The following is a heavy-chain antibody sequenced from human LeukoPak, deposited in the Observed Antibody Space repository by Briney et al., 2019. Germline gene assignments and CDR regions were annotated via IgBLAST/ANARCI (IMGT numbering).Heavy chain of an antibody. CDR3: AALGDVLRLFPLISLDGMDV. CDR2: ISAYNGNT. D-gene: IGHD3-3*01. J-gene: IGHJ6*02. Sequence: ASVKVSCKASGYTFTSYGISWVRQAPGQGLEWMGWISAYNGNTNYAQKLQGRVTMTTDTSTTTAYMELRSLRSDDTAVYYCAALGDVLRLFPLISLDGMDVWGQGTTVTVSS. V-gene: IGHV1-18*01. CDR1: GYTFTSYG.